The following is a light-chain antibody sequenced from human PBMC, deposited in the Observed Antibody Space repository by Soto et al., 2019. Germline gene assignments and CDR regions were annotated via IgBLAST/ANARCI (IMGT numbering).Light chain of an antibody. V-gene: IGKV1-5*03. J-gene: IGKJ1*01. CDR2: KTS. CDR1: QSIGIW. CDR3: QQYESYPWT. Sequence: DIQMTQSPSTLSASVGDRVTMTCRASQSIGIWLAWYQQKPGKAPKLLIYKTSILQRGVPARFSGSGSGTEFTLTISGLQPDDFATLYCQQYESYPWTFGQGTKVEI.